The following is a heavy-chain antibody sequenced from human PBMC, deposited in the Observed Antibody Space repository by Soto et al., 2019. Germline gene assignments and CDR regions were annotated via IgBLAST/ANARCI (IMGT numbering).Heavy chain of an antibody. CDR2: IIPFLGVT. CDR1: GGTYSPYT. J-gene: IGHJ4*02. CDR3: ARDWESSVSTWSFGGF. D-gene: IGHD3-16*01. Sequence: QVQLVQSGAEVKKPGSSVKVSCKSSGGTYSPYTINWVRQAPGQGLEWMGRIIPFLGVTNYGLKFQARVTITADKATNTAYMERRGLRLEDTAVYYCARDWESSVSTWSFGGFWGRGTLVTVSS. V-gene: IGHV1-69*08.